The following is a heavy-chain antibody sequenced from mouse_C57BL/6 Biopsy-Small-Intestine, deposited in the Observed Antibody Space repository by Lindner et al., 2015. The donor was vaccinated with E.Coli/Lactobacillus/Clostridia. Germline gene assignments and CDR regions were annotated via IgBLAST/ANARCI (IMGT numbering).Heavy chain of an antibody. CDR1: GYAFTNYL. CDR3: ARRWDLYYAMDY. V-gene: IGHV1-54*01. D-gene: IGHD4-1*01. J-gene: IGHJ4*01. Sequence: VQLQESGAELVRPGTSVKVSCEASGYAFTNYLIEWVKQRPGQGLEWIGVINPGSGGTNYNEKFKGKATLTADKSSSTAYMQLSSLTSEDSAVYFCARRWDLYYAMDYWGQGTSVTVSS. CDR2: INPGSGGT.